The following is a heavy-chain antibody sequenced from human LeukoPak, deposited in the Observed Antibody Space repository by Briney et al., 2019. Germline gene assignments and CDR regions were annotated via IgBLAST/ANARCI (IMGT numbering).Heavy chain of an antibody. J-gene: IGHJ4*02. CDR1: GYTFTGYY. CDR2: INPNSGGT. D-gene: IGHD5-24*01. Sequence: ASVKVSCKASGYTFTGYYMHWARQAPGQGLEWMGRINPNSGGTNYAQKFQGRVTMTRDTSISTAYMELSRLRSDDTAVYYCARGARPDGYNLRIDYWGQGTLVTVSS. CDR3: ARGARPDGYNLRIDY. V-gene: IGHV1-2*06.